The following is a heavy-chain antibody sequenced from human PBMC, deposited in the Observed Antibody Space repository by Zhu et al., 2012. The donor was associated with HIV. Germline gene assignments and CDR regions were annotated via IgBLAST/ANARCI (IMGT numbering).Heavy chain of an antibody. J-gene: IGHJ4*02. CDR3: ARSVKGQLVFDS. CDR1: GGPMSSHY. CDR2: MYSSGST. V-gene: IGHV4-59*11. Sequence: QVQLQESGPQLVKPSETLSLTCTVSGGPMSSHYWNWVRQPPGKGLQWIGYMYSSGSTKYNFSLKSRVAISLDMSKNQFSLSLSSVTTANTAVYYCARSVKGQLVFDSWGQGALVTVSS. D-gene: IGHD1-1*01.